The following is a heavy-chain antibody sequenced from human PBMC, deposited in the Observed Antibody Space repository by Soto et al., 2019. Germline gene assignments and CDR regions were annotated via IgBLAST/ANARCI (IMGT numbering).Heavy chain of an antibody. D-gene: IGHD3-9*01. Sequence: SETLSLTCTVSGGSISSYYWSWIRQPPGKGLEWIGYIYYSGSTNYNPSLKSRVTISVDTSKNQFSLKLSSVTAADTAVYYCARVPYYDSLTGYFYYYYYMDVWGKGTTVTVSS. CDR1: GGSISSYY. CDR3: ARVPYYDSLTGYFYYYYYMDV. V-gene: IGHV4-59*01. J-gene: IGHJ6*03. CDR2: IYYSGST.